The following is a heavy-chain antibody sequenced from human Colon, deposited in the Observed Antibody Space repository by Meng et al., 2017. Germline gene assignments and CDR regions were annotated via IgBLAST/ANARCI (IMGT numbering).Heavy chain of an antibody. V-gene: IGHV4-4*02. CDR1: GGSISRSDW. CDR2: TSHSGST. J-gene: IGHJ4*02. CDR3: ASSDYYRSDY. Sequence: QGQRQGSGPGLVKPSETLSLTCAGSGGSISRSDWWSWVRQPPGKGLEWIGETSHSGSTNYSPSLKSRVTISLDKSKNQLSLKLNSVTAADTAVYYCASSDYYRSDYWGQGTLVTVSS. D-gene: IGHD3-22*01.